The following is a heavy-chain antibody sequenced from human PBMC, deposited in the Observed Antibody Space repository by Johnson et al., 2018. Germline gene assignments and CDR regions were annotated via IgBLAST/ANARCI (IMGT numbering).Heavy chain of an antibody. Sequence: QVQLVQSGGGVVQPGRSLRLSCAASGFTFSTYGMHWVRQAPGKGLEWVAVIWYDGSNKYYVDSVKGRFTISRDNSKNTLYLQMNSLRAGDTAVYYCARDEGDALETWGQGTMVTVSS. CDR2: IWYDGSNK. CDR3: ARDEGDALET. J-gene: IGHJ3*02. V-gene: IGHV3-33*01. CDR1: GFTFSTYG.